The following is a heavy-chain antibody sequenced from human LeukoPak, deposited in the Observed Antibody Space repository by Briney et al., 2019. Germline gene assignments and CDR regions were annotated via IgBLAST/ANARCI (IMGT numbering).Heavy chain of an antibody. CDR2: FSTTGTYI. CDR3: ARSLGEGGPCFAS. V-gene: IGHV3-21*01. J-gene: IGHJ4*02. Sequence: GGSLRLSCAASAFTFSDYTMNWVRQAPGKGLEWVSSFSTTGTYIYYADSVKGRFSISRDSAKNSLYLQMNSLTAEDTALYYCARSLGEGGPCFASWGLGPLVTVSS. CDR1: AFTFSDYT. D-gene: IGHD2-15*01.